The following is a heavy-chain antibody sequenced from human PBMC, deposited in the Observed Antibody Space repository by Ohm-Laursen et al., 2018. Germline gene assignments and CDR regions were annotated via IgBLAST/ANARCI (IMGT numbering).Heavy chain of an antibody. CDR3: AREGYCRSTNCCAGYYYDYGMDV. CDR1: GYTFTSYY. Sequence: ASVTASCQLSGYTFTSYYMHWVRQAPGHGLEWLGWINPNSGGTNYAQKFQGRVTMTRDTSISTAYMELSRLRAHDTAVYYCAREGYCRSTNCCAGYYYDYGMDVWGQGTTVTVSS. V-gene: IGHV1-2*02. J-gene: IGHJ6*02. D-gene: IGHD2-2*01. CDR2: INPNSGGT.